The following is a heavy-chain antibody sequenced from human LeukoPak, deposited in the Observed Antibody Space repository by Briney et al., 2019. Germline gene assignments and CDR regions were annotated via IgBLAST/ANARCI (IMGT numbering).Heavy chain of an antibody. CDR1: GFTFSSYG. D-gene: IGHD1-1*01. J-gene: IGHJ4*02. Sequence: GRSLRLSCAASGFTFSSYGMHWVRQAPDKGLEWVAVISYDGSNKYYADSVKGRFTISRDNSKSTLYLQMNSLRAEDTAVYYCAKFPTLENYFDYWGQGTLVTVSS. CDR3: AKFPTLENYFDY. CDR2: ISYDGSNK. V-gene: IGHV3-30*18.